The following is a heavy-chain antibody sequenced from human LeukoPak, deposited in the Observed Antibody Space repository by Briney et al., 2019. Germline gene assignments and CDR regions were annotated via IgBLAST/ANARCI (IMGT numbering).Heavy chain of an antibody. Sequence: GMSLRLSCAASGFSFSSYNMYWVRQAPGQGLEWVSSITTTGGSIYYADSVRGRFTISRDNAKNSLFLQMNTLRIEDTAVYYCATSFGATRGYWGQGTLVTVSS. V-gene: IGHV3-21*06. J-gene: IGHJ4*02. CDR2: ITTTGGSI. CDR1: GFSFSSYN. D-gene: IGHD3-10*01. CDR3: ATSFGATRGY.